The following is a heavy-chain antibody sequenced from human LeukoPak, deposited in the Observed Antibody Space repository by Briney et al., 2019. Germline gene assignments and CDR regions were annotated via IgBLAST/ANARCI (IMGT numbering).Heavy chain of an antibody. V-gene: IGHV3-20*01. J-gene: IGHJ6*02. Sequence: PGGSLRLSCAASGFTFDDYGMSWVRQAPGKGLEWVSGINWNGGSTGYADSVKGRFTISRDNAKNSLYLQMNSLRAEDTALYHCARDGWRGYSYGYDYYYGMDVWGQGTTVTVSS. CDR1: GFTFDDYG. CDR3: ARDGWRGYSYGYDYYYGMDV. CDR2: INWNGGST. D-gene: IGHD5-18*01.